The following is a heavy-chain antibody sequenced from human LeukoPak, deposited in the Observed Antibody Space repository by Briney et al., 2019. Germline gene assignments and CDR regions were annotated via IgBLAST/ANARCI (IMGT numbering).Heavy chain of an antibody. CDR2: INHSGST. D-gene: IGHD2-8*01. CDR3: ARGLVYDPGWQRRVNDY. Sequence: SETLSLTCAVYVGSFSGYYWSWIRHPPGKGLEWIGEINHSGSTNYNPSVKSRVTISVDTSKNQFSLKLSSVSAADTAVYYCARGLVYDPGWQRRVNDYWGQGTLVTVSS. CDR1: VGSFSGYY. V-gene: IGHV4-34*01. J-gene: IGHJ4*02.